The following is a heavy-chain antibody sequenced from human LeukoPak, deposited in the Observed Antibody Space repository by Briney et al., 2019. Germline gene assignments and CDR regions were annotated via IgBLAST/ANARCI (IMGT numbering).Heavy chain of an antibody. CDR3: ARLNGRANYYGSH. J-gene: IGHJ4*02. Sequence: SETLSLTCTVSGGSISSSSYYWGWIRQPPGKGLEWVGSIYYSGSTYYNPSLKSRVTISVDTSKNQFSLKLSSVTAADTAVYYCARLNGRANYYGSHWGQGTLVTVSS. CDR2: IYYSGST. D-gene: IGHD3-10*01. CDR1: GGSISSSSYY. V-gene: IGHV4-39*01.